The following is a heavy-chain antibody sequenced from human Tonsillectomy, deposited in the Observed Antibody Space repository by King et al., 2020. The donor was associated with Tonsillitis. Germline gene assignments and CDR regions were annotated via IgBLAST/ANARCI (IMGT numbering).Heavy chain of an antibody. J-gene: IGHJ6*03. CDR1: GGTFSSYV. CDR3: AKEYSSSSGHYFYMDV. D-gene: IGHD6-6*01. CDR2: IIPIFGTA. Sequence: QLVQSGAEVKKPGSSVKVSCKASGGTFSSYVISWVRQAPGQGLEWMGGIIPIFGTASYAQKFQGRVTITADESTTTAYMELSSLRSEDTAVYYWAKEYSSSSGHYFYMDVWGKGTTVTVSS. V-gene: IGHV1-69*01.